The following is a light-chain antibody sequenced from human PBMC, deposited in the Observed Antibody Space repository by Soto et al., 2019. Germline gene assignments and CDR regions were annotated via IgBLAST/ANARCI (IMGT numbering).Light chain of an antibody. V-gene: IGLV1-44*01. J-gene: IGLJ2*01. CDR2: TND. Sequence: QSVLTQPPSASGTPGQRVTISCSGSSSNIGTNTVNWYQQVPGTAPKLLIYTNDHRPSGVPARFSGSKSGTSASLAISGLQSEDEADYFCTTWDDSLNGVVLGGGTKLTVL. CDR3: TTWDDSLNGVV. CDR1: SSNIGTNT.